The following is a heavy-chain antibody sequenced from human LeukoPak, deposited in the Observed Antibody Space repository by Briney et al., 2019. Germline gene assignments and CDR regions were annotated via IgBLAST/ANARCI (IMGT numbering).Heavy chain of an antibody. J-gene: IGHJ4*02. Sequence: GESLKISCKGSGYSFTSYWIGWVRQMPGKGLEWMGIIYPGGSDTRYSPSFQGQVTISADKYISTAYVQWSSLKASDTAMYYCARRAYCGGDCYIDYWGQGTLVTVSS. V-gene: IGHV5-51*01. CDR2: IYPGGSDT. D-gene: IGHD2-21*02. CDR3: ARRAYCGGDCYIDY. CDR1: GYSFTSYW.